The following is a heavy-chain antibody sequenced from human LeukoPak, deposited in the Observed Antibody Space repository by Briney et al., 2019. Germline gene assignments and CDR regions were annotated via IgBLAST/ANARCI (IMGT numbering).Heavy chain of an antibody. J-gene: IGHJ5*02. V-gene: IGHV3-13*01. CDR1: GFTFSSYD. CDR2: IGTAGDI. CDR3: ARGKRNWFDP. Sequence: GGSLRLSCAASGFTFSSYDMHWVRQGIGKGLEWVSGIGTAGDIYYPGSVKGRFTISRENAKNSLYLQMNSLRAGDTAVYYCARGKRNWFDPWGQGTLVTVSS.